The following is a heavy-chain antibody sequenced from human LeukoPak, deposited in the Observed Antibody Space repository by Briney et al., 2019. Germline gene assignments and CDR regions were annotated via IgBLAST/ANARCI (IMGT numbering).Heavy chain of an antibody. CDR2: INHSGST. CDR1: GGSISSSSYY. CDR3: ARGNRFLEWLKVSYYYYYMDV. Sequence: SETLSLTCTVSGGSISSSSYYWGWLRQPPGKGLEWIGEINHSGSTNYNPSLKSRVTISVDTSKNQFSLKLSSVTAADTAVYYCARGNRFLEWLKVSYYYYYMDVWGKGTTVTVSS. V-gene: IGHV4-39*07. D-gene: IGHD3-3*01. J-gene: IGHJ6*03.